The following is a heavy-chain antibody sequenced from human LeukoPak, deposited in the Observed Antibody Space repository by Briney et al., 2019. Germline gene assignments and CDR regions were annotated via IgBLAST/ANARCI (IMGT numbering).Heavy chain of an antibody. V-gene: IGHV3-74*01. CDR1: GFTFSSYW. CDR3: VRDSRYCPDV. D-gene: IGHD2-8*02. Sequence: GGSLRLSCAASGFTFSSYWMHWVRHAPGKGLVWVSRLISDGSSASYADSVKGRFTISRDNTKNILYLQMNSLRAEDTAVYYCVRDSRYCPDVWGQGTTVTVSS. J-gene: IGHJ6*02. CDR2: LISDGSSA.